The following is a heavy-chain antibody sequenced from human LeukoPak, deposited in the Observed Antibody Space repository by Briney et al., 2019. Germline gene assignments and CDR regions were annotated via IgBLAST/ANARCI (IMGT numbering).Heavy chain of an antibody. D-gene: IGHD4-17*01. Sequence: PGGSLRLSCAASGFTFTNYAMNWVRQAPGKGLEWVSGISASGGSTYYAHSVKGRFTISRDNSKNTLYLQMNSLRAEDTAIYYCAKSNYGDYYYEYGMDVWGQGTRATVSS. CDR2: ISASGGST. CDR1: GFTFTNYA. V-gene: IGHV3-23*01. CDR3: AKSNYGDYYYEYGMDV. J-gene: IGHJ6*02.